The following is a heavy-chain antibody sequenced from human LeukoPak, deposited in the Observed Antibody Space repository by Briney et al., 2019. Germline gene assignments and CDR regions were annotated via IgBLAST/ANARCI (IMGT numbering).Heavy chain of an antibody. V-gene: IGHV3-7*01. CDR2: IKQDGSEK. J-gene: IGHJ4*02. D-gene: IGHD2-2*01. CDR1: GFTFSSYW. CDR3: ARERYCSSTSCYELDY. Sequence: GGSLRLSCAASGFTFSSYWMSWVRQAPGKGLEWVANIKQDGSEKYYVDSVKGRFTISRDNAKNSLYLQMNSLRAEDTAEYYCARERYCSSTSCYELDYWGQGTLVTVSS.